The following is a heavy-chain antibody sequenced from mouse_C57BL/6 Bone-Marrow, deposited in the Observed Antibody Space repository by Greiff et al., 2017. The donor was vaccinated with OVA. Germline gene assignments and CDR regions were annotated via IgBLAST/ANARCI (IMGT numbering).Heavy chain of an antibody. Sequence: VQLQQPGTELVKPGASVKLSCKASGYTFTSYWMHWVKQRPGQGLEWIGNINPSNGGTNYNEKFKSKATLTVDKSSSTAYMQLSSLTSEDSAVYYCARYDYGSLWYFDVWGTGTTVTVSS. CDR1: GYTFTSYW. CDR2: INPSNGGT. J-gene: IGHJ1*03. D-gene: IGHD1-1*01. V-gene: IGHV1-53*01. CDR3: ARYDYGSLWYFDV.